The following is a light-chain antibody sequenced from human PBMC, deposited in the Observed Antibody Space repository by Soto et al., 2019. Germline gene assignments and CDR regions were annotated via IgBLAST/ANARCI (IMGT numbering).Light chain of an antibody. CDR3: QVWDSSSDHYV. CDR1: NIGTKG. J-gene: IGLJ1*01. V-gene: IGLV3-21*02. Sequence: SYELTQPPSVSVAPGQTARITCGGNNIGTKGVNWYQQMPGQAPVLLVYDYSEGPSGTPERFSGSKSGNTATLTISRVEAGDEADYYCQVWDSSSDHYVFGTGTKVTVL. CDR2: DYS.